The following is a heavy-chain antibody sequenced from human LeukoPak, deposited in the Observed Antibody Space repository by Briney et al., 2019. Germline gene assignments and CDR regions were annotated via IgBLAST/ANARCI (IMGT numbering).Heavy chain of an antibody. D-gene: IGHD3-10*01. Sequence: ASVKVSCKASGYTFTSYGISWVRQAPGQGLEWMGCIRAYNDYTSYAQNFQGRATMTTDTSTSTAYMELRSLRSDDTAVYYCARDRTRGSGSYYPNWFDPWGQGTLVTVSS. CDR3: ARDRTRGSGSYYPNWFDP. J-gene: IGHJ5*02. CDR1: GYTFTSYG. CDR2: IRAYNDYT. V-gene: IGHV1-18*01.